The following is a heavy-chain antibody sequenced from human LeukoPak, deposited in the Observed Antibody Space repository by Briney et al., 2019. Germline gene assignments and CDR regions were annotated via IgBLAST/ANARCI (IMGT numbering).Heavy chain of an antibody. J-gene: IGHJ6*03. V-gene: IGHV3-21*01. CDR1: GFTFSSYS. CDR2: ISSSSSYI. Sequence: PGGSLRLSCAASGFTFSSYSMNWVRQAPGKGLVWVSSISSSSSYIYYADSVKGRFTISRDNAKNSLYLQMNSLRAEDTAVYYCARVSGWSYYYYMDVWGKGTTVTVSS. CDR3: ARVSGWSYYYYMDV. D-gene: IGHD6-19*01.